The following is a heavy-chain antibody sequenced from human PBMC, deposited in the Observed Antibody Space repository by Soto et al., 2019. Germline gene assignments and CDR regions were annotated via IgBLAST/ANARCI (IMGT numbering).Heavy chain of an antibody. J-gene: IGHJ4*02. CDR1: GYTFTSYG. Sequence: ASVKVSCKASGYTFTSYGISWVRQAPGQGLEWMGWISAYNGNTNYAQKLQGRVTMTTDTSTSTAYMELRSLRSDDTAVYYCARDYCSGGSCYSPEPDFDYWGQGTLVTVSS. CDR2: ISAYNGNT. D-gene: IGHD2-15*01. V-gene: IGHV1-18*01. CDR3: ARDYCSGGSCYSPEPDFDY.